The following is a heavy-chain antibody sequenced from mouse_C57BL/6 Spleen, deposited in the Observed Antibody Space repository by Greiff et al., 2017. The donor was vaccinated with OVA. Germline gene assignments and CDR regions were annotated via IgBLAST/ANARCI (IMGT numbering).Heavy chain of an antibody. Sequence: QVQLQQPGAELVKPGASVKLSCKASGYTFTSYWMHWVKQRPGQGLEWIGMIHPNSGSTNYNEKFKSKATLTVDKSSSTAYMQLSSLTSEDSAVYYCAGITAGVATDAVDYWCQGTSVTVSS. CDR1: GYTFTSYW. CDR2: IHPNSGST. CDR3: AGITAGVATDAVDY. D-gene: IGHD1-1*01. J-gene: IGHJ4*01. V-gene: IGHV1-64*01.